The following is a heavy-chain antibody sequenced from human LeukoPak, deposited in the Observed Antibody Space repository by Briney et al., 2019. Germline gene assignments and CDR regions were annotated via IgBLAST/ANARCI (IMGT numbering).Heavy chain of an antibody. V-gene: IGHV3-21*01. D-gene: IGHD3-9*01. J-gene: IGHJ4*02. CDR3: ARDNFETPSGYYHYFDY. CDR1: GFTFSSYS. CDR2: VSSSSNYI. Sequence: PGGSLRLSCAASGFTFSSYSMNWVRQAPGKGLEWVSSVSSSSNYIYYADSLKGRFTISRDNAKNSLYLQMNSLRAEDTAVYYCARDNFETPSGYYHYFDYWGQGTLVTVSS.